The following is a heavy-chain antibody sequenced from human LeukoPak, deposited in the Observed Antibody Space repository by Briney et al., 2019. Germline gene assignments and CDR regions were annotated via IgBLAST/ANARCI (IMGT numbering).Heavy chain of an antibody. CDR1: GLTFRSYW. D-gene: IGHD2-2*01. CDR2: IKEDGSER. V-gene: IGHV3-7*04. Sequence: PGGSLTLSCPASGLTFRSYWLTWVRQPPGKGLEWVANIKEDGSERCYVDSVKGLFTISRDNAKSSLFLQMNSLTDEDTAVYYCARVGSSRPFDSWGQGALVTVSS. J-gene: IGHJ4*02. CDR3: ARVGSSRPFDS.